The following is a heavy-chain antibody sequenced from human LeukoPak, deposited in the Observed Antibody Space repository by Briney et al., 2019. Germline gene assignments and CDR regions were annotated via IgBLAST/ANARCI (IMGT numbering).Heavy chain of an antibody. J-gene: IGHJ6*02. CDR3: AENSSLFGMDV. D-gene: IGHD6-6*01. V-gene: IGHV3-48*02. CDR2: ISSSSTI. CDR1: GLTFSTYS. Sequence: GGSLRLSCAASGLTFSTYSINWVRQAPGKGLEWVSYISSSSTIYYADSVRGRFTISRDNAKNSLYLQMNSLRDEDTAVYYCAENSSLFGMDVWGQGTTVTVSS.